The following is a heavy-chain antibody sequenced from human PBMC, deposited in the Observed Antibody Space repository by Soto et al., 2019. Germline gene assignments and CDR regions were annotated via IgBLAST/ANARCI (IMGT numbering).Heavy chain of an antibody. V-gene: IGHV3-23*01. CDR3: ARSLFMVAPDNEPFDY. Sequence: GGSLRLSCAASGFPFSGYAMSWVRQTPEKGLEWVAGISGGGNDRYYADFVKGRFTFSRDNSRNTLYLQMNSLRAEDTAMYYCARSLFMVAPDNEPFDYWGRGTLVTVSS. J-gene: IGHJ4*02. CDR1: GFPFSGYA. D-gene: IGHD5-12*01. CDR2: ISGGGNDR.